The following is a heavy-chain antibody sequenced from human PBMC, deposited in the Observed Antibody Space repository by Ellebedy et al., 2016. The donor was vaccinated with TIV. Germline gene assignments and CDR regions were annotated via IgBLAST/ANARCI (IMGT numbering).Heavy chain of an antibody. V-gene: IGHV3-11*06. Sequence: GRFTVSRDNAKNSLYLQMSSLRVEDTAVYYCARGQTTFEHWGLGNLVTVSS. CDR3: ARGQTTFEH. J-gene: IGHJ4*02. D-gene: IGHD1-1*01.